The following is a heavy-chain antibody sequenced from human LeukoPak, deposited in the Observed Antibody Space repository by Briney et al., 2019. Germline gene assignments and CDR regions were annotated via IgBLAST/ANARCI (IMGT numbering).Heavy chain of an antibody. V-gene: IGHV4-59*01. Sequence: SETLSLTCTVFGGSFSSYYWGWIRQSPGKGLEWIAYIYSSGDTNYNPSLKSRVAISIDTSKNQFFLNLSFVTAADTAVYYCARGSDLDAFDIWGQGTMVTVSS. CDR3: ARGSDLDAFDI. J-gene: IGHJ3*02. CDR1: GGSFSSYY. CDR2: IYSSGDT.